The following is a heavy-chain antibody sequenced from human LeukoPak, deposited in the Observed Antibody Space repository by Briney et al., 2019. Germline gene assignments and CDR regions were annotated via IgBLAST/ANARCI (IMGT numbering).Heavy chain of an antibody. J-gene: IGHJ4*02. CDR2: IKQGGREK. CDR1: GFTFSSHW. D-gene: IGHD4-17*01. CDR3: ARGPNYGARTDYLDY. V-gene: IGHV3-7*03. Sequence: GGSLRLSCVASGFTFSSHWMNWVRQAPGKGLEWVANIKQGGREKNYVDSVKGRFTVSRDDAMNSLYLQMNSLGAEDTAIYYCARGPNYGARTDYLDYWGQGALVTVSS.